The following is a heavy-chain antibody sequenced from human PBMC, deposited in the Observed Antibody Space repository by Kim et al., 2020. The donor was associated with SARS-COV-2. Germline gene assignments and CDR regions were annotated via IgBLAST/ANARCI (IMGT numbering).Heavy chain of an antibody. D-gene: IGHD2-15*01. V-gene: IGHV4-59*01. Sequence: SETLSLTCTVSGGAISSYYWSWIRQPPGKGLEWIGYIYYSGSTNYNPSLKSRVTISVDTSKNQFSLKLSSVTAADTAVYYCARDLVGYCSGGSCSSWFDPWGQGTLVTVSS. CDR3: ARDLVGYCSGGSCSSWFDP. CDR2: IYYSGST. CDR1: GGAISSYY. J-gene: IGHJ5*02.